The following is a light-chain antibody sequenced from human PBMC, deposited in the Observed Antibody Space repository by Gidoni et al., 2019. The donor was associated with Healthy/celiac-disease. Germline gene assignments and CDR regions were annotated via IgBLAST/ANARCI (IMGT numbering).Light chain of an antibody. CDR1: QSVSSY. CDR3: QQRSNWPPIT. CDR2: DAS. J-gene: IGKJ5*01. V-gene: IGKV3-11*01. Sequence: EIVFTQSPATLSLSPGERATLSCRASQSVSSYLAWYQQKPGQAPRLLIYDASTRATGIPAKFSGSGSGTDFTLTISSLEPEDFAVYYCQQRSNWPPITFXQXTRLEIK.